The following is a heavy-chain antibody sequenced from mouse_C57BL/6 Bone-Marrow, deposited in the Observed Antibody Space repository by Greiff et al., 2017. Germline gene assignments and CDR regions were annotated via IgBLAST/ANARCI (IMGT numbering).Heavy chain of an antibody. Sequence: QVQLQQSGAELVRPGTSVKVSCKASGYAFTNYLIEWVKQRPGQGLEWIGVINPGSGGTNYNEKFKGKATLTADTSSSTAYMQLSSLTSEDSAVYVCARSGYCYGSGLFAYWGQGTLVTVSA. CDR2: INPGSGGT. D-gene: IGHD1-1*01. V-gene: IGHV1-54*01. CDR3: ARSGYCYGSGLFAY. CDR1: GYAFTNYL. J-gene: IGHJ3*01.